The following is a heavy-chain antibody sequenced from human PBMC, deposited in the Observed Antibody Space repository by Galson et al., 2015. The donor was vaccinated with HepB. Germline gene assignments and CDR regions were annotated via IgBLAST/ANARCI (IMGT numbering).Heavy chain of an antibody. V-gene: IGHV4-59*01. CDR2: VSYGGYT. CDR1: GGSISSYY. CDR3: ARVNVPARRNYIMDV. D-gene: IGHD6-6*01. Sequence: SETLSLTCTVSGGSISSYYWSWIRQPPGKGLECIGYVSYGGYTNNNPSLKSRVTISVDRSKNQISLKLSSVTAAATAIYYCARVNVPARRNYIMDVWGQGTTVTVSS. J-gene: IGHJ6*02.